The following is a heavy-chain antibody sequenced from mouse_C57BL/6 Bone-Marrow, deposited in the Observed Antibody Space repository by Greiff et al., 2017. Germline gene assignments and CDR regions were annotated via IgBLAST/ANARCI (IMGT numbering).Heavy chain of an antibody. D-gene: IGHD1-1*01. J-gene: IGHJ2*01. Sequence: VQLQQSGAELARPGASVKLSCKASGYTFTSYGISWVKQRTGQGLEWIGEIYPRSGNTYYNEKFKGKATLTADKSSSTAYMELRSLTSEDSAVDFCARGLVLRVYFDYWGQGTTLTVSS. CDR2: IYPRSGNT. CDR1: GYTFTSYG. V-gene: IGHV1-81*01. CDR3: ARGLVLRVYFDY.